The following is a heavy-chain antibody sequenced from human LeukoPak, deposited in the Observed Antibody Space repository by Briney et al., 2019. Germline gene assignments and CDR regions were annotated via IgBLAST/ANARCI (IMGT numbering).Heavy chain of an antibody. J-gene: IGHJ3*02. V-gene: IGHV3-21*01. CDR1: GFTFSSYS. D-gene: IGHD2-15*01. Sequence: GGSLRLSCAASGFTFSSYSMNWVRPAPGKGLEWVSSISSSSGYIYYADSVKGRFTISRDNAKNSLYLQMNSLRAEDTAVYYCARDCSGGSCSEYDAFDIWGQGTMVTVSS. CDR2: ISSSSGYI. CDR3: ARDCSGGSCSEYDAFDI.